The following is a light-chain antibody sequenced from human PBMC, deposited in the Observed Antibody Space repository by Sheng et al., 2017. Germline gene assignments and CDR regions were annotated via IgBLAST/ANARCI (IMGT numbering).Light chain of an antibody. CDR1: TGAVTSGHY. V-gene: IGLV7-46*01. Sequence: QTVVTQEPSLTVSPGGTVTLTCGSSTGAVTSGHYPYWFQQKPGQAPTTLISDTNNKYSWTPARFSGSLLGGKAALTLSGMQPEDEAEYYCLLYYGAWVFGGGTKLTVL. J-gene: IGLJ3*02. CDR3: LLYYGAWV. CDR2: DTN.